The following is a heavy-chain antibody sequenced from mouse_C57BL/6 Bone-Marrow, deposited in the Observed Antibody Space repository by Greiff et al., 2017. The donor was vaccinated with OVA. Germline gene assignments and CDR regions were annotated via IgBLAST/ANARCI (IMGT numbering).Heavy chain of an antibody. CDR2: IWSGGST. D-gene: IGHD2-1*01. Sequence: VQLQQSGPGLVQPSQSLSITCTVSGFSLTSYGVHWVRQSSGKGLEWLGVIWSGGSTDYNAAFISRLSISKDNSKSQVFCKMNSLQADDTAIYYCARRGNYRFAYWGQGTLVTVSA. J-gene: IGHJ3*01. CDR3: ARRGNYRFAY. CDR1: GFSLTSYG. V-gene: IGHV2-2*01.